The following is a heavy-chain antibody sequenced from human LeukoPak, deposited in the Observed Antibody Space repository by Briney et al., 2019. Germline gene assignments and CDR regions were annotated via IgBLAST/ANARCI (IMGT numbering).Heavy chain of an antibody. CDR1: GFTFSSYS. CDR2: ISSSSSTI. Sequence: PGGSLRLSCAASGFTFSSYSMNWVRQAPGKGLEWVSYISSSSSTIYYADSVKGRFTISRDNAKNSLYLQMNSLRAEDTAVYYCARKGRYSSGPADYWGQGTLVTVSS. V-gene: IGHV3-48*04. D-gene: IGHD6-19*01. CDR3: ARKGRYSSGPADY. J-gene: IGHJ4*02.